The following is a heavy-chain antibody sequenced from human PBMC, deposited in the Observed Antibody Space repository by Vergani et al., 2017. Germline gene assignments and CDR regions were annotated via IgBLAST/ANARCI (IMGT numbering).Heavy chain of an antibody. V-gene: IGHV3-30*03. CDR3: ATDDPMTTVTTSPDY. CDR2: ISYDGSNK. Sequence: QVQLVESGGGVVQPGRSLRLSCAASGFTFSSYGMHWVRQAPGKGLEWVAVISYDGSNKYYADSVKGRFTISRDNSKNTLYLQMNSLRAEDTAVYYCATDDPMTTVTTSPDYWGQGTLVTVSS. J-gene: IGHJ4*02. D-gene: IGHD4-17*01. CDR1: GFTFSSYG.